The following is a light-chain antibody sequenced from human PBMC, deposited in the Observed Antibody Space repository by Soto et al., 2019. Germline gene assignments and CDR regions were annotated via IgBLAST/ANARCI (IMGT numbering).Light chain of an antibody. CDR3: ATWDDSLHGFV. CDR2: NNN. Sequence: QSVLTQPPSASGTPGQRVTISCSGSSSNIGSNTVNWYQQLPGAAPKLLIQNNNQRPSGVPDRFSGSKSGTSASLAISGLQSEDEAHFYCATWDDSLHGFVFGTGTQLTVL. V-gene: IGLV1-44*01. J-gene: IGLJ7*01. CDR1: SSNIGSNT.